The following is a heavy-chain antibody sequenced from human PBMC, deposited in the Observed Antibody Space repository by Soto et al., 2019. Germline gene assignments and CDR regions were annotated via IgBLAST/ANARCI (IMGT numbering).Heavy chain of an antibody. Sequence: PSETLSRTCTVSGASIHSDVFYCGWIRQSPGKGLPWMATIHSGGATYYNPSFRSRVTISVDTYKNQVSLTVKSVTAADTAVYYCATPYRSGWPNAFNMWGQG. J-gene: IGHJ3*02. CDR1: GASIHSDVFY. CDR2: IHSGGAT. D-gene: IGHD6-19*01. V-gene: IGHV4-39*01. CDR3: ATPYRSGWPNAFNM.